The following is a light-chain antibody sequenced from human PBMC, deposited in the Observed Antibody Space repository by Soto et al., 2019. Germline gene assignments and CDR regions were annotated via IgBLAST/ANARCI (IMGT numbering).Light chain of an antibody. V-gene: IGKV3-11*01. CDR2: DAT. CDR1: QSVSSY. Sequence: EIVLTQSPATLSLSPGERATLSCRASQSVSSYLAWYQQKPGQAPRLLIYDATNRATGIPARFSGSGSATDITLPISSQVPDDFAVYYYHHPYTFGQGTKLEIK. J-gene: IGKJ2*01. CDR3: HHPYT.